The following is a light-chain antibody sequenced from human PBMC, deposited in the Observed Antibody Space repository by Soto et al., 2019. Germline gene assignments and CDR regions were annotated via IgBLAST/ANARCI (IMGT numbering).Light chain of an antibody. V-gene: IGLV2-8*01. CDR1: SSDVGGYNY. CDR3: TSYAGGNNV. J-gene: IGLJ1*01. CDR2: EVN. Sequence: QSALTQPPSAYGSPEQSVTISCIGTSSDVGGYNYVSWYQQHPGKVPKLMVYEVNKRPSGVPDRFSGSKSGNTASLTVSGLQAEDEAEYYCTSYAGGNNVFGTGTKLTVL.